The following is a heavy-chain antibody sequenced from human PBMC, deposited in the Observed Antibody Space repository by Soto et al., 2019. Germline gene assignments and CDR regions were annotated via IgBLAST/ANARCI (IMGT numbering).Heavy chain of an antibody. CDR1: GGSISSYY. CDR3: ARDGSLLWFGESAGGDYYYGMDV. D-gene: IGHD3-10*01. CDR2: IYYSGST. J-gene: IGHJ6*02. V-gene: IGHV4-59*01. Sequence: SETLSLTCTVSGGSISSYYWSWIRQPPGTGLEWIGYIYYSGSTNYNPSLKSRVTISVDTSKTQLPLKLSSVTAADTAVYYCARDGSLLWFGESAGGDYYYGMDVWGQGTTVTVSS.